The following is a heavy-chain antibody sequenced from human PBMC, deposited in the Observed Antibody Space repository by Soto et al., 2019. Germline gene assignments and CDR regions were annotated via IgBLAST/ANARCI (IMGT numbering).Heavy chain of an antibody. J-gene: IGHJ4*02. CDR1: GFTFTNSA. CDR3: AKGRSGSCATCYNY. CDR2: ISGSGYIT. D-gene: IGHD2-2*01. Sequence: GGSLRLSCAASGFTFTNSAMNWVRQAPGKGLEWVSCISGSGYITYYADSVRGRFTISRDNSSNTLFLQMNSLRAEDTALYYCAKGRSGSCATCYNYWGQGTLVTVSS. V-gene: IGHV3-23*01.